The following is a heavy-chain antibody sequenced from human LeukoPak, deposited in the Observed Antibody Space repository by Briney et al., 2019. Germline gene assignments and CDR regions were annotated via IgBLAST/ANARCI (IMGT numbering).Heavy chain of an antibody. CDR1: GGSISSSSSY. CDR2: IYYSWST. D-gene: IGHD3-9*01. Sequence: KPSETLSLTCTVSGGSISSSSSYWGWIRQPPGKGREWIGSIYYSWSTYYNPSLKSRVTISVDTSKNQFSLKLSSVTAADTAVYYWPRTAYDMVKIDYWGQGTLVTVSS. J-gene: IGHJ4*02. V-gene: IGHV4-39*01. CDR3: PRTAYDMVKIDY.